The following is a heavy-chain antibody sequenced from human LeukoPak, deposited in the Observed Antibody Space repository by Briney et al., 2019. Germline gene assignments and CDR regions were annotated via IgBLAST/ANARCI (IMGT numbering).Heavy chain of an antibody. V-gene: IGHV4-34*01. J-gene: IGHJ6*02. Sequence: GSLRLSCAASGFTFSSYWMSWVRQPPGKGLEWIGEINHSGSTNYNPSLKSRVTISVDTSKNQFSLKLSSVTAADTAVYYCARGSPYYYDSSGYLRLPNNYYYYYGMDVWGQGTTVTVSS. CDR3: ARGSPYYYDSSGYLRLPNNYYYYYGMDV. CDR1: GFTFSSYW. D-gene: IGHD3-22*01. CDR2: INHSGST.